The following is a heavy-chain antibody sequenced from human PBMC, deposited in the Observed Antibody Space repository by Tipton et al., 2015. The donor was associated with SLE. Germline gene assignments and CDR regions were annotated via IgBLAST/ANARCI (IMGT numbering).Heavy chain of an antibody. CDR1: GGSISSSSYY. D-gene: IGHD1-14*01. Sequence: LRLSCTVSGGSISSSSYYWGWIRQPPGKGLEWIGSIYYTGSTNYNPSLRGRVTMSVDKSNNQFSLTLSSVTAADTAVYYCARDSAGITLDYWGQGALVTVSS. V-gene: IGHV4-39*07. CDR3: ARDSAGITLDY. CDR2: IYYTGST. J-gene: IGHJ4*02.